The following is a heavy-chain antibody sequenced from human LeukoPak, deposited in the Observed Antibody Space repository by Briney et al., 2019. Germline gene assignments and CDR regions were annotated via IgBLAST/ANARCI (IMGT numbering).Heavy chain of an antibody. D-gene: IGHD6-19*01. CDR1: GFTFSSYA. CDR2: ISYDGSNK. V-gene: IGHV3-30*04. CDR3: ARVGSAGNNYYYYYMDV. Sequence: PGGSLRLSCAASGFTFSSYAMHWVRQAAGKGLEWGAVISYDGSNKYYADSVKGRFTISRDNSKNTLYLQMNSLRAEDTAVYYCARVGSAGNNYYYYYMDVWGKGTTVTVSS. J-gene: IGHJ6*03.